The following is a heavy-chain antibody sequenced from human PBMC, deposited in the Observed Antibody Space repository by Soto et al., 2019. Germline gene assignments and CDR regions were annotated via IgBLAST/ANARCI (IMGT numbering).Heavy chain of an antibody. CDR2: IYYSGST. J-gene: IGHJ4*02. CDR1: GGSISSYY. CDR3: ARLPRYYDDIFDVDY. V-gene: IGHV4-59*01. Sequence: SETLSLTCTVSGGSISSYYWSWIRQPPGKGLEWIGYIYYSGSTNYNPSLKSRVTISVDTSKNQFSLKLSSVTAADTAVYYCARLPRYYDDIFDVDYWGQGTLVTVSS. D-gene: IGHD3-3*01.